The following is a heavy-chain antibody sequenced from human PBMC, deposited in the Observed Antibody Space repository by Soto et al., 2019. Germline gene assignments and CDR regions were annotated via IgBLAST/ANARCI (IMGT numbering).Heavy chain of an antibody. CDR3: ARDSGSYVGGGMDV. CDR2: ISAYNGNT. Sequence: QVQLVQSGAEVKKPGASVKVSCKASGYTFTSYGISWVRQAPGQGLEWMGWISAYNGNTNYAQKLQDTDTKTTDTSTGTAYMEQRSLRSDDTTVYYWARDSGSYVGGGMDVWGQGTTVTVSS. CDR1: GYTFTSYG. D-gene: IGHD1-26*01. J-gene: IGHJ6*02. V-gene: IGHV1-18*01.